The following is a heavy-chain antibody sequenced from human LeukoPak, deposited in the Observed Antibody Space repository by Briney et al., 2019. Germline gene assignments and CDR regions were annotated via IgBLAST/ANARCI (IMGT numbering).Heavy chain of an antibody. J-gene: IGHJ5*02. Sequence: GGSLRLSCAASGFTSSGYWMSWVRQAPGKGLEWVANIEQDGSEKNYEDSVKGRFTIFRDNAKNSLDLQMNSLRVEDTAVYYCARGRSIIGPWGQGTLVTVSS. CDR2: IEQDGSEK. CDR1: GFTSSGYW. D-gene: IGHD6-6*01. CDR3: ARGRSIIGP. V-gene: IGHV3-7*01.